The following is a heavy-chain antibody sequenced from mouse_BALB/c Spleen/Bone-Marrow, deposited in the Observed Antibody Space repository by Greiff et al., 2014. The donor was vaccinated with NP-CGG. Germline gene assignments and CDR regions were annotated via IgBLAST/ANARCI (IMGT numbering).Heavy chain of an antibody. J-gene: IGHJ1*01. CDR3: AREAGPWYSDV. Sequence: QVQLQQSGAELVRPGVSVKISCKGSGYTFTDYAMYWVKQSHAKSLEWIGIISTYYGDASYNQKFKGKATMTVDKSSSTAYMELARLTSEDSAIYYCAREAGPWYSDVWGAGTTVTVSS. CDR1: GYTFTDYA. V-gene: IGHV1S137*01. CDR2: ISTYYGDA.